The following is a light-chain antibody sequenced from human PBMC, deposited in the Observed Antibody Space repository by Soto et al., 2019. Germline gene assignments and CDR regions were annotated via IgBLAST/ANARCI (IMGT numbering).Light chain of an antibody. CDR1: QTISTW. V-gene: IGKV1-39*01. CDR2: AAS. Sequence: GDRVTITCRASQTISTWMAWYQQKPGKAPNLLIFAASTLQSGVPSRFSGSGSGTDFTLTIRSLQPEDFATYYCQQSYTAPLTFGGGTKVDIK. CDR3: QQSYTAPLT. J-gene: IGKJ4*01.